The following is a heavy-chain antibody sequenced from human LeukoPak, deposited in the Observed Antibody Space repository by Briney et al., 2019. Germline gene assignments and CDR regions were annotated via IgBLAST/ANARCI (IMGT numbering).Heavy chain of an antibody. J-gene: IGHJ4*02. V-gene: IGHV3-11*04. D-gene: IGHD1-1*01. CDR3: ARDPRTVRI. CDR1: GFTFSDNY. Sequence: GGSLRLSCAASGFTFSDNYMTWVRPAPGKGLEWLSYISGNGGVIQYADSVKGRFTISRENAKNLLYLQMDSLRVEDTAIYYCARDPRTVRIWGQGTLVTVSS. CDR2: ISGNGGVI.